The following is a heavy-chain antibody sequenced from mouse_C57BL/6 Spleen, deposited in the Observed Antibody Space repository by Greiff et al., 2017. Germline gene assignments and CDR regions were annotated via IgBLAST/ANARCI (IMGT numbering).Heavy chain of an antibody. CDR1: GYTFTDYY. Sequence: EVQLQQSGPVLVKPGASVKMSCKASGYTFTDYYMNWVKQSHGKSLEWIGVINPYNGGTSYNQKFKGKATLTVDKSSSTAYMELNSLTSEDSAVYYCARYGYGSSYGYFDVWGTGTTVTVSS. D-gene: IGHD1-1*01. V-gene: IGHV1-19*01. J-gene: IGHJ1*03. CDR3: ARYGYGSSYGYFDV. CDR2: INPYNGGT.